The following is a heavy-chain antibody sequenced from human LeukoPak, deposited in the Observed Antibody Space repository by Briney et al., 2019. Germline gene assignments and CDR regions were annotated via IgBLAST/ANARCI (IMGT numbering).Heavy chain of an antibody. V-gene: IGHV3-7*01. Sequence: GESLRLSCAASGFTFTTYWMSWVRQPPGKGLEWVANIKQDGTEKYYVDSVKGRFTISRDNSKNTLYLQMNSLRPEDTAVYYCATVGRGYIFKAYYFDYWGQGTLVTVSS. CDR3: ATVGRGYIFKAYYFDY. J-gene: IGHJ4*02. CDR1: GFTFTTYW. CDR2: IKQDGTEK. D-gene: IGHD5-18*01.